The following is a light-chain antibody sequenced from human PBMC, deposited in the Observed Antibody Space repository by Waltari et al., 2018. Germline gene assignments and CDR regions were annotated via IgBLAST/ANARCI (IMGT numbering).Light chain of an antibody. J-gene: IGKJ1*01. V-gene: IGKV3-20*01. CDR3: QQYETSPWT. Sequence: EIVLTQSPGTLSLSPGARATLSCRASQSVSSSYLAWYQQKPGQAPRLLISGASSGATGIPDRFSGSGSGTDFTLTISRLEPEDFAVYYCQQYETSPWTFGQGTKVEVK. CDR2: GAS. CDR1: QSVSSSY.